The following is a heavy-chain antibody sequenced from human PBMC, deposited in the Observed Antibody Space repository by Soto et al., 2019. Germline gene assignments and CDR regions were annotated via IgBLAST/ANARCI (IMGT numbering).Heavy chain of an antibody. CDR3: AREYQEFSVDWPIFDY. J-gene: IGHJ4*02. Sequence: GGSLRLSCAASGFTFSSYGMHWVRQAPGKGLEWVTFIWYDGSNKYYVDSVKGRFTISRDNSKNTLYLEMNSLRAEDTAVYYCAREYQEFSVDWPIFDYWGQGTLVTVS. CDR2: IWYDGSNK. V-gene: IGHV3-33*01. D-gene: IGHD3-9*01. CDR1: GFTFSSYG.